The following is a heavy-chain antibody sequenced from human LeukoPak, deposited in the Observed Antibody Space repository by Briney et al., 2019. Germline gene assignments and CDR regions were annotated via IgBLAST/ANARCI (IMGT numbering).Heavy chain of an antibody. V-gene: IGHV3-23*01. Sequence: GGSLTLACSAAAFTFITNAMGWVRPAPGKGREWVSSIEASGGSTSYADSVKGRFTISRDNCKTSLFLQMSSLRAEDTAAYFCVRVMTNGYFDYWGQGTLVTVSS. CDR3: VRVMTNGYFDY. CDR1: AFTFITNA. CDR2: IEASGGST. J-gene: IGHJ4*02. D-gene: IGHD1-1*01.